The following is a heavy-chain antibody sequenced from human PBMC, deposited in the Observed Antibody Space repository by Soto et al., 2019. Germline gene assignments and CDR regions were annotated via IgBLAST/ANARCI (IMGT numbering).Heavy chain of an antibody. CDR1: GYSFTTYW. Sequence: PGESLKISCKGSGYSFTTYWISWVRQMPGKGLEWMGTIDPSDSYTNYSPSFQGHVTISADKSISTAYLQWSSLKASDTAMYYCARQVYFVSGSYFNPYSDYWGQGTLVTVSS. V-gene: IGHV5-10-1*01. CDR2: IDPSDSYT. CDR3: ARQVYFVSGSYFNPYSDY. D-gene: IGHD3-10*01. J-gene: IGHJ4*02.